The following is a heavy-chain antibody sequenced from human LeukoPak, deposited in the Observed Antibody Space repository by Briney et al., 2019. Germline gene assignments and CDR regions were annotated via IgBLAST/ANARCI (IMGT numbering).Heavy chain of an antibody. D-gene: IGHD2-15*01. CDR1: GGSFSGYY. J-gene: IGHJ4*02. Sequence: SETLSLTCAVYGGSFSGYYWSWIRQPPGKGLEWIGEINHSGSTNYNPSLKSRVTISVDTSKNQFSLKLSSVTAADTAVYYCARGDCSGGSCYSFDYWGQGTLVTVSS. CDR2: INHSGST. V-gene: IGHV4-34*01. CDR3: ARGDCSGGSCYSFDY.